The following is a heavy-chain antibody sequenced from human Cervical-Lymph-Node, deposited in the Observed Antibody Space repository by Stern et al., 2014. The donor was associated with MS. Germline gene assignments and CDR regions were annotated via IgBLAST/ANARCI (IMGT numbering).Heavy chain of an antibody. Sequence: VQLEESGAEVMKPWASVQVSCKPSGFTFSNYYVPWLRQAPGQRPEWMGRISPKNGDTNDAPKFQGRVTMTRDTSVGLVSLEVTRLRLDDTAIDYGAENMDVWGQGTTVTVSS. CDR3: AENMDV. CDR2: ISPKNGDT. J-gene: IGHJ6*02. CDR1: GFTFSNYY. V-gene: IGHV1-2*02.